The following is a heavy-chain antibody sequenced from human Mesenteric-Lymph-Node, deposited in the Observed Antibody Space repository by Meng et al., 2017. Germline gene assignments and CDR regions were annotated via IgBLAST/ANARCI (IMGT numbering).Heavy chain of an antibody. CDR1: GYTFTSYA. CDR2: INAGNGNT. J-gene: IGHJ4*02. Sequence: ASVKVSCKASGYTFTSYAMHWVRQAPGQRLEWMGWINAGNGNTKYSQKFQGRVTITRDTSASTAYMELSSLRSDDTAVYYCARDGQWLVQGQIDYWGQGTLVTVSS. V-gene: IGHV1-3*01. D-gene: IGHD6-19*01. CDR3: ARDGQWLVQGQIDY.